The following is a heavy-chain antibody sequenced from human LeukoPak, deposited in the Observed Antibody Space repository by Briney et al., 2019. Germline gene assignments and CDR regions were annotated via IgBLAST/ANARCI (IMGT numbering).Heavy chain of an antibody. CDR2: ISGSGSNT. D-gene: IGHD5-12*01. J-gene: IGHJ4*02. Sequence: GGSLRLSCAASGFTFNNYAMSWVCQAPGKGLEWVSTISGSGSNTYYADSVKGRFTISRDNSKNTLYLQMNSLRAEDTAVYYCAKRVRGYTYYFDCWGQGTLVTVSS. CDR1: GFTFNNYA. V-gene: IGHV3-23*01. CDR3: AKRVRGYTYYFDC.